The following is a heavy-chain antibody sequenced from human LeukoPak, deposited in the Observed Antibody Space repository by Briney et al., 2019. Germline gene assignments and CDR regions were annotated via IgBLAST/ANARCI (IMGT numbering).Heavy chain of an antibody. J-gene: IGHJ4*02. Sequence: SETLSLTCTVSGGSISSSSYYWGWIRQPPGKGLEWIGSIYYSGSTYYNPSLKSRVTISVDTSKNQFSLKLSSVTVADTAVYYCARRITGTTYWGQGTLVTVSS. CDR2: IYYSGST. CDR1: GGSISSSSYY. D-gene: IGHD1-7*01. V-gene: IGHV4-39*01. CDR3: ARRITGTTY.